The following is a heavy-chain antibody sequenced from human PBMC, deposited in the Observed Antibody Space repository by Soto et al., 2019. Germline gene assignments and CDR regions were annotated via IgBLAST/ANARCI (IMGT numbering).Heavy chain of an antibody. CDR1: GYSFTSYW. CDR2: IDPSDSYT. J-gene: IGHJ4*02. V-gene: IGHV5-10-1*01. Sequence: GESLKISCKGSGYSFTSYWISWVRQMPGKGLEWMGRIDPSDSYTNYSPSFQGHVTISADKSITTAYLQWSSRKASDTAMYYARHVMGARGWVDEPLWGQGTLVTVS. CDR3: RHVMGARGWVDEPL. D-gene: IGHD1-26*01.